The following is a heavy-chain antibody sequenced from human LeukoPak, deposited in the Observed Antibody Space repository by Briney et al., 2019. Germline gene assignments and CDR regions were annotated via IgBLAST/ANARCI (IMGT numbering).Heavy chain of an antibody. D-gene: IGHD6-19*01. Sequence: PGRSLRLSCAASGFTFNTYTMNWVRQAPGKGLEWVSFIRSKAYGGTTEYAASVKGRFTISRDDSKSIAYLQMNSLKTEDTAVYYCTRDQGSSGWTPTLHWGQGTLVTVSS. CDR3: TRDQGSSGWTPTLH. CDR2: IRSKAYGGTT. CDR1: GFTFNTYT. V-gene: IGHV3-49*04. J-gene: IGHJ4*02.